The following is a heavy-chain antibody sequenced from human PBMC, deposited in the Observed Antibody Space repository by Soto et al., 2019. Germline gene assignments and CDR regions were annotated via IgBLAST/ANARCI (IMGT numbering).Heavy chain of an antibody. D-gene: IGHD6-19*01. CDR3: ARFRAVAGTPYYYYGMDV. Sequence: ASVKVSCKASGYTFTSYGISWVRQAPGQGHEWMGWISAYNGNTNYAQKLQGRVNMTTDTSTSTAYMELRSLRSDDTALYYCARFRAVAGTPYYYYGMDVWGQGTTVTVSS. CDR1: GYTFTSYG. J-gene: IGHJ6*02. V-gene: IGHV1-18*01. CDR2: ISAYNGNT.